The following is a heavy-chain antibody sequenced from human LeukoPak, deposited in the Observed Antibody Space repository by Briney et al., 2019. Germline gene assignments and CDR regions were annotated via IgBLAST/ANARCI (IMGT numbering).Heavy chain of an antibody. V-gene: IGHV3-48*01. J-gene: IGHJ5*02. CDR3: ARDGSSGWTYNWFEP. D-gene: IGHD6-19*01. CDR2: ISSSSSTI. Sequence: GGSVRLSCAASGFTFSSYSMNWVRQAPGKGLEWVSYISSSSSTIYYADSVKGRFTISRDNAKNSLYLQMNSLRAEDTAVYYCARDGSSGWTYNWFEPWGPGTLGTVSS. CDR1: GFTFSSYS.